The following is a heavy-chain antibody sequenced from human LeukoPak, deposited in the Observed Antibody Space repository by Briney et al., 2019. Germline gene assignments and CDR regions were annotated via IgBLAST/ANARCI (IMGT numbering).Heavy chain of an antibody. CDR2: INTNTGNP. CDR1: GYTFTSYA. V-gene: IGHV7-4-1*02. CDR3: ARDPHHKYSSGWYDEAFDI. Sequence: ASVKVSCKASGYTFTSYAMNWVRQAPGQGLEWMGWINTNTGNPTYAQGFTGRFVFSLDTSVSTAYLQISSLKAEDTAVYYCARDPHHKYSSGWYDEAFDIWGQGTMVTVSS. D-gene: IGHD6-19*01. J-gene: IGHJ3*02.